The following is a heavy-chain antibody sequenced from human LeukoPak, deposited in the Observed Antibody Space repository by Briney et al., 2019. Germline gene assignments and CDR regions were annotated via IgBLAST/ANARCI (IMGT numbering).Heavy chain of an antibody. CDR2: ISSSSSYI. CDR1: GFTSSSYS. CDR3: ARDQGQDSYGLLDY. Sequence: PGGSLRLSCAASGFTSSSYSMNWVRQAPGKGLEWVSSISSSSSYIYYADSVKGRFTISRDNAKNSLYLQMNSLRAEDTAVYYCARDQGQDSYGLLDYWGQGTLVTVSS. V-gene: IGHV3-21*01. D-gene: IGHD5-18*01. J-gene: IGHJ4*02.